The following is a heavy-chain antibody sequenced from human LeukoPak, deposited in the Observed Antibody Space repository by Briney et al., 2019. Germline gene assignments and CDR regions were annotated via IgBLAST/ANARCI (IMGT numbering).Heavy chain of an antibody. Sequence: PGGSLRLSCAASGFTFSNYAMHWVRQAPGKGLERVAIMCSDGSDKYHVNSVEGRFTISRDTSKNTLYLQMNNLRTEDTAVYYCAKDGGTVCHVINYSFDSWGQGTLVTVSS. CDR2: MCSDGSDK. CDR3: AKDGGTVCHVINYSFDS. J-gene: IGHJ4*02. D-gene: IGHD1-1*01. V-gene: IGHV3-30*02. CDR1: GFTFSNYA.